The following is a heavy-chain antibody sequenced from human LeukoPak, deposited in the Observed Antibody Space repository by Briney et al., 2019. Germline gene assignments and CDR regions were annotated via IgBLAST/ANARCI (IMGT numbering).Heavy chain of an antibody. D-gene: IGHD4-23*01. V-gene: IGHV3-66*01. Sequence: GGSLRLSCAASGFIVSSSYMSWVRQAPGKGLEWVSVIYSSGSTDYADSVKCRFTISRDNYKNTLSLQLNSLRAEDTAVYYCARGGGNLSFDYWGQGTLVTVSS. J-gene: IGHJ4*02. CDR3: ARGGGNLSFDY. CDR2: IYSSGST. CDR1: GFIVSSSY.